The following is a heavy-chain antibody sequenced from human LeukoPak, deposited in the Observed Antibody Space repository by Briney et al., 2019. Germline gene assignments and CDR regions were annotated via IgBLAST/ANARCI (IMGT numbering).Heavy chain of an antibody. Sequence: SETLSLTCTVSGGSISSYYWSWVRRPPGKGLEWIGYIYYSGSTNYNPSLKSRVTISVDTSKNQFSLKLSSLTAADTAVYYCARDSTRGPDYNYYGMDVWGKGTTVTVSS. V-gene: IGHV4-59*01. CDR1: GGSISSYY. CDR2: IYYSGST. J-gene: IGHJ6*04. D-gene: IGHD3-10*01. CDR3: ARDSTRGPDYNYYGMDV.